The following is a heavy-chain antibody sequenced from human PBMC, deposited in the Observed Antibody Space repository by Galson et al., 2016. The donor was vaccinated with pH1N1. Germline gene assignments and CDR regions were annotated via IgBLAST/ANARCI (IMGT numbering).Heavy chain of an antibody. J-gene: IGHJ4*02. CDR2: INWDDDK. D-gene: IGHD4-17*01. CDR1: GFSLSTSGMC. Sequence: PALVKPTQTLTLTCTFSGFSLSTSGMCVSWIRQPPGKALEWLALINWDDDKYYSTSLKTRLTISKDTSKNQVVLTMTNMDPVDTATYYCARFPYGDYVNYFDYWGQGTLVTVSS. V-gene: IGHV2-70*01. CDR3: ARFPYGDYVNYFDY.